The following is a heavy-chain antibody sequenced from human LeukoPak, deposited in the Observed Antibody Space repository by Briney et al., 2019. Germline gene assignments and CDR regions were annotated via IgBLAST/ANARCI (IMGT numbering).Heavy chain of an antibody. CDR3: ARGNTYYYDSSGYPFDY. Sequence: PGGSLRLSCAGSGFTLSSYWMHWVRQAPGKGLEWVSAISGSGGSAYYADSVKGRFTISRDNSKNTLYLQMNSLRSEDTAVYYCARGNTYYYDSSGYPFDYWGQGTLVTVSS. V-gene: IGHV3-23*01. CDR1: GFTLSSYW. J-gene: IGHJ4*02. CDR2: ISGSGGSA. D-gene: IGHD3-22*01.